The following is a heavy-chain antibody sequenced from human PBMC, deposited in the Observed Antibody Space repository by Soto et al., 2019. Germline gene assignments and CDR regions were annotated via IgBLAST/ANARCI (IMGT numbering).Heavy chain of an antibody. Sequence: QVQLVESGGGVVQPGRSLRLSCAASGFTFNRHTLHWVRQAPGKGLEWVAVISHDGNNKYYGDSVKGRFTISRDNSINMLSLQMHGLRNEDTGIFYCATASGHIYATRHGPFDHWGQGALVIVSP. CDR1: GFTFNRHT. CDR3: ATASGHIYATRHGPFDH. V-gene: IGHV3-30-3*01. D-gene: IGHD2-8*01. CDR2: ISHDGNNK. J-gene: IGHJ4*02.